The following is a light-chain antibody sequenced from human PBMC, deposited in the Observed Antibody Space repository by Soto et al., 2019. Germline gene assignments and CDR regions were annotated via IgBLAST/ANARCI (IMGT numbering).Light chain of an antibody. CDR3: QHMRT. Sequence: DIQMTQSPSTLSASVGDRVTITCRASQTISSWLAWYQQKPGKAPKLLIYDVSSLESGVPSRFSGSGSGTEFTLTISSLQPDDFGSYYCQHMRTFGQGTKVDIK. V-gene: IGKV1-5*01. CDR2: DVS. J-gene: IGKJ1*01. CDR1: QTISSW.